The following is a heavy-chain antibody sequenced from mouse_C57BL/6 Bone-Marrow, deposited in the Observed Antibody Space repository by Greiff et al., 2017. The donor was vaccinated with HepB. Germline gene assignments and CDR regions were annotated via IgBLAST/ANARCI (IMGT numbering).Heavy chain of an antibody. D-gene: IGHD1-1*01. CDR2: IYPGSGNT. Sequence: QVQLKESGAELVRPGASVKLSCKASGYTFTDYYINWVKQRPGQGLEWIARIYPGSGNTYYNEKFKGKATLTAEKSSSTAYMQLSSLTSEDSAVYFCARTYYYGSSNFDYWGQGTTLTVSS. CDR3: ARTYYYGSSNFDY. CDR1: GYTFTDYY. V-gene: IGHV1-76*01. J-gene: IGHJ2*01.